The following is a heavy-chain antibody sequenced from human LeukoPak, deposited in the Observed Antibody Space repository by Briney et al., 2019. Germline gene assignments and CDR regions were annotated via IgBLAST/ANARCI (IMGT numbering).Heavy chain of an antibody. Sequence: GRSLRLSCAASRFTLSSYEMNWVRQAAGKGLEWVSYMSIMRSTIYYAYTVKGRIPSPRDIAKKAVLLQRNSQRAEDTAVYYCARGGRGFDYWGQGTLVTDSS. V-gene: IGHV3-48*03. D-gene: IGHD3-16*01. CDR3: ARGGRGFDY. CDR1: RFTLSSYE. CDR2: MSIMRSTI. J-gene: IGHJ4*02.